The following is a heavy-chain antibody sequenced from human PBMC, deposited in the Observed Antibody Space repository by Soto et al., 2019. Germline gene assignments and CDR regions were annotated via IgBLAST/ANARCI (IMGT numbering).Heavy chain of an antibody. V-gene: IGHV3-30*03. CDR3: VGGQYYFDY. CDR1: GFRFTSYG. Sequence: QVQLVESGGGVVEPGRSLRLSCVASGFRFTSYGMHWVREAPGKGLEWVAVISYDGSNKYYADSVKGRFTISRDNSKNTLYLQMNSLRPEDTALYYCVGGQYYFDYRGQGTLVTVSS. D-gene: IGHD3-10*01. CDR2: ISYDGSNK. J-gene: IGHJ4*02.